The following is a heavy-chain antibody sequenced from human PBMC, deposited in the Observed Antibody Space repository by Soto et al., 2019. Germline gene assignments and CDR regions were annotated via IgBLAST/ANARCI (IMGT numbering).Heavy chain of an antibody. CDR1: GFTLSTYD. J-gene: IGHJ6*03. Sequence: EVQLVESGGGLVQPGGSLRLSCAASGFTLSTYDMHWVRQATGKGLEWVAGLSYAGDTYYPGSVKGRFTVSRESAKNSLYLQINSLTAGDTAVYYCAKGPHPASGYYYMDVWGKGTTVTVSS. D-gene: IGHD3-10*01. CDR2: LSYAGDT. V-gene: IGHV3-13*01. CDR3: AKGPHPASGYYYMDV.